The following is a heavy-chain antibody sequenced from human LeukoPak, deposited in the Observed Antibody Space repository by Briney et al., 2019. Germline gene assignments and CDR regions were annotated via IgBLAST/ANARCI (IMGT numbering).Heavy chain of an antibody. V-gene: IGHV4-30-4*01. J-gene: IGHJ5*02. Sequence: PSETLSLTCTVSGGSISSGDYYWSWIRQPPGKGLEWIGYIYYSGSTYYNPSLKSRVTISVDTSKNQFSLKLSSVTAADTAVYYCARESYYYDSSGYNWFDPWGQGTLSPSPQ. CDR1: GGSISSGDYY. CDR3: ARESYYYDSSGYNWFDP. CDR2: IYYSGST. D-gene: IGHD3-22*01.